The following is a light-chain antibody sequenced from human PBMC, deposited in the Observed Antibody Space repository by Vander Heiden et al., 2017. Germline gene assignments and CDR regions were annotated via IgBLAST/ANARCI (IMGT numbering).Light chain of an antibody. Sequence: IVLTQSPATLSLSPGDRATLSCRASQSVSRYLAWYQQKPGQAPRLLIHDAFNRAAGIPARFSGSGSGTDFTLTISSLQPEDFAVYYCQQRCNWPLTFGGGTRVEI. CDR3: QQRCNWPLT. J-gene: IGKJ4*01. V-gene: IGKV3-11*01. CDR1: QSVSRY. CDR2: DAF.